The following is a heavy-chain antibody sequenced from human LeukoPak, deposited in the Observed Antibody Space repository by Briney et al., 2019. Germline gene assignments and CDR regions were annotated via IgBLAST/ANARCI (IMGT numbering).Heavy chain of an antibody. CDR3: ARDRIVVPNWFDP. CDR1: GFTFSSYS. J-gene: IGHJ5*02. D-gene: IGHD2-2*01. CDR2: ISSSSSYI. Sequence: GGSLRLSCAASGFTFSSYSMNWVRQSPGKGLEWVSSISSSSSYIYYADSVKGRFTISRDNAKNSLYLQMNSLRAEDTAVYYCARDRIVVPNWFDPWGQGTLVTVSS. V-gene: IGHV3-21*01.